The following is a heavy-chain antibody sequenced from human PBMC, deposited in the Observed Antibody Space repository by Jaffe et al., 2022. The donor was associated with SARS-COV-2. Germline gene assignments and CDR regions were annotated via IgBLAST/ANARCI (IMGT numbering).Heavy chain of an antibody. V-gene: IGHV3-9*01. CDR2: ISWNSGSI. Sequence: EVQLVESGGGLVQPGRSLRLSCAASGFTFDDYAMHWVRQAPGKGLEWVSGISWNSGSIGYADSVKGRFTISRDNAKNSLYLQMNSLRAEDTALYYCAKSRAFEYYYDSSGYWPYFDYWGQGTLVTVSS. J-gene: IGHJ4*02. CDR3: AKSRAFEYYYDSSGYWPYFDY. CDR1: GFTFDDYA. D-gene: IGHD3-22*01.